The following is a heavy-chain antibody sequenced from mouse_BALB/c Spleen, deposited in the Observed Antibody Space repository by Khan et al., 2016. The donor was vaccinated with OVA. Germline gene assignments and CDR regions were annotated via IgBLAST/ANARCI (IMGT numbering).Heavy chain of an antibody. CDR2: ILPGSGSN. J-gene: IGHJ3*01. D-gene: IGHD1-1*01. V-gene: IGHV1-9*01. CDR1: GYTFSSYW. CDR3: ARGNYYGSSSWFSY. Sequence: QVQLKQSGAELMKPGASVKISCKATGYTFSSYWIEWVKQRPGHGLEWIGEILPGSGSNNYNEKFKGKATFTAETSSNTAYMQLSSLTSEDSAVYYCARGNYYGSSSWFSYWGQGTLVTVST.